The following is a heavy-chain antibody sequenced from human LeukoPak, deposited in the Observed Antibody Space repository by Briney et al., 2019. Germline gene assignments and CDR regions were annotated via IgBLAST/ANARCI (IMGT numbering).Heavy chain of an antibody. CDR1: GDXVSSNSAA. CDR3: ARGRGELIDY. Sequence: SQSLSLTCVVSGDXVSSNSAAWNWIRLSPSRGLEWLRRTYYRSKWNNDYAISVKSRITINPDTSKNQFSLQVNSVTPEDSAVYYCARGRGELIDYWGHGTLVTVSP. CDR2: TYYRSKWNN. V-gene: IGHV6-1*01. J-gene: IGHJ4*01. D-gene: IGHD1-26*01.